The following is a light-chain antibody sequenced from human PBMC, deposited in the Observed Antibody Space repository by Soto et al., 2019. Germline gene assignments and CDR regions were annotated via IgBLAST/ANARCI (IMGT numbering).Light chain of an antibody. Sequence: QSVLTQPPSVSGAPGQRVTISCTGSSSNIGAGFDVHWYQQLPGTAPKLLIFGSTNRPSGVPDRFSGSKSGTSASLAITGLQAEDEADYYCQSFDSSLTVWMFGGGTKLTVL. CDR3: QSFDSSLTVWM. CDR2: GST. V-gene: IGLV1-40*01. CDR1: SSNIGAGFD. J-gene: IGLJ3*02.